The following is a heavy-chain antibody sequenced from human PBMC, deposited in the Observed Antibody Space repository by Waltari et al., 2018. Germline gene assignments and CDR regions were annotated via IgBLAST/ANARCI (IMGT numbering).Heavy chain of an antibody. D-gene: IGHD3-22*01. V-gene: IGHV4-39*01. CDR1: GASISSSVHY. Sequence: QLQLQESGPGLVKPSETLSLACNVSGASISSSVHYWGWIRQPPGKGLEWIGGVYFTGPKYYNPSVTSRISISGDTSKSQFSLRLTSVTAADTAVYYCARAYDSTGYYRYFDLWGRGTLVTVSS. CDR3: ARAYDSTGYYRYFDL. J-gene: IGHJ2*01. CDR2: VYFTGPK.